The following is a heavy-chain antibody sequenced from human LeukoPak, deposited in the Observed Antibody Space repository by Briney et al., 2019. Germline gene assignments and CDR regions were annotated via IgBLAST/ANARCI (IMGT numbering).Heavy chain of an antibody. CDR2: IIPILGIA. J-gene: IGHJ5*02. D-gene: IGHD2-2*01. V-gene: IGHV1-69*04. CDR1: GGTFSSYA. CDR3: ASKGCSSTSCLGWFDP. Sequence: SVKVSCKASGGTFSSYAISWVRQAPGQGLEWVGRIIPILGIANYAQRFQGRVTITADKSTSTAYMELSSLRSEDTAVYYCASKGCSSTSCLGWFDPWGHGTLVTVSS.